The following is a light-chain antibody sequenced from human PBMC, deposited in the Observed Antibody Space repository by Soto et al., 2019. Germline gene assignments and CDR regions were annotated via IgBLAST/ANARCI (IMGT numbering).Light chain of an antibody. CDR1: QSISNY. CDR2: AAS. J-gene: IGKJ1*01. Sequence: DIQMTQSPSSLSASVGDRVTITCRASQSISNYLNWYQQKPGKAPKLLIYAASSMQSGVPRFSGSGSETDFTLTISSLQPDDSATYYCQQSFSPLWTFGQGTKVEV. V-gene: IGKV1-39*01. CDR3: QQSFSPLWT.